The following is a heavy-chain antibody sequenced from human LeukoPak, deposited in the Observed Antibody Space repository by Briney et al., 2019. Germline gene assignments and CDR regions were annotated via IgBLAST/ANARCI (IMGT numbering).Heavy chain of an antibody. CDR1: GYTFTGYY. V-gene: IGHV1-2*02. CDR2: INPNSGGT. D-gene: IGHD1-14*01. CDR3: ARVPEDNFDY. Sequence: EASVKVSCKASGYTFTGYYMHWVRQAPGQGLEWMGWINPNSGGTNYAQKFQGGVTMTRDTSISTAYMELSRLRSDDTAVYYCARVPEDNFDYWGQGTLVTVSS. J-gene: IGHJ4*02.